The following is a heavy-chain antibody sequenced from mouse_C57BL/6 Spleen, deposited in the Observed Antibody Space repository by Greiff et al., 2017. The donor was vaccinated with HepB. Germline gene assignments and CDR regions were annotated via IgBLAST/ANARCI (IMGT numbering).Heavy chain of an antibody. CDR1: GYTFTSYW. Sequence: QVQLQQPGTELVKPGASVKLSCKASGYTFTSYWMHWVKQRPGQGLEWIGNINPSNGGTNYNEKFKSKATLTVGKSSSTAYMQLSSLTSADSAVYYCACACHYPPYAMDYWGQGTTLTVSS. J-gene: IGHJ2*01. V-gene: IGHV1-53*01. D-gene: IGHD6-1*01. CDR3: ACACHYPPYAMDY. CDR2: INPSNGGT.